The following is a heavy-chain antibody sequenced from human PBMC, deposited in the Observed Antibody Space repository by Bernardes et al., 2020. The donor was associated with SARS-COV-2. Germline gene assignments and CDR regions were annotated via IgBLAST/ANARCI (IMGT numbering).Heavy chain of an antibody. CDR3: ARAPRFGVVIQHFDY. V-gene: IGHV4-59*12. CDR2: IHYTGST. D-gene: IGHD3-3*01. J-gene: IGHJ4*02. CDR1: GGSISGYF. Sequence: SETLSLTCTVSGGSISGYFWSWIRQPPGKGLEWIGWIHYTGSTNYNDSLKSRVTISIDTSKSQFSLKLNSVTAADTAVYYCARAPRFGVVIQHFDYWGQGTRVTVSS.